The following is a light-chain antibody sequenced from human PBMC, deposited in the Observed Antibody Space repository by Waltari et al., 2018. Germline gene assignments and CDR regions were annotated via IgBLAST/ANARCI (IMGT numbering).Light chain of an antibody. CDR1: QGKSSW. V-gene: IGKV1-12*01. Sequence: DIQMTQSPSSVSASVGDRVTITCRASQGKSSWLAWYQQKPGKAPKLRTYAASSLQSGVPSRFSGSGSGTDFTLTISSMQPEDFATYYCQQANSFPQTFGQGTRLEIK. CDR3: QQANSFPQT. J-gene: IGKJ5*01. CDR2: AAS.